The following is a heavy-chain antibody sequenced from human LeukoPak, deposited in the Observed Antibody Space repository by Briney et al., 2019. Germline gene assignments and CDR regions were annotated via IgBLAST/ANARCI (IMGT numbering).Heavy chain of an antibody. CDR1: GFTFSSYG. CDR2: IRYDGSNK. V-gene: IGHV3-30*02. CDR3: ATHPGTTSDY. J-gene: IGHJ4*02. Sequence: GGSLRLSCAASGFTFSSYGMHWVRQAAGKGLEWVAFIRYDGSNKYYADSVKGRFTISRDNSKNRLYLQMNSLRPEDTAVYYCATHPGTTSDYWGQGILVTVSS. D-gene: IGHD4-17*01.